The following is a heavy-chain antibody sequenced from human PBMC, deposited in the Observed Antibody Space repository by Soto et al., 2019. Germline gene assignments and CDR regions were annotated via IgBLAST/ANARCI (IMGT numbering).Heavy chain of an antibody. CDR2: TYYRSKWYN. D-gene: IGHD2-2*01. CDR1: GDSVSSNSAA. J-gene: IGHJ6*02. CDR3: ARDPLPAAGGLFYYGMDV. Sequence: SQTLSLTCAISGDSVSSNSAAWNWIRQSPSRGLEWLGRTYYRSKWYNDYAVSVKSRITINPDTSKNQFSLQLNSVTPEDTAVYYCARDPLPAAGGLFYYGMDVWGQGTTVTVSS. V-gene: IGHV6-1*01.